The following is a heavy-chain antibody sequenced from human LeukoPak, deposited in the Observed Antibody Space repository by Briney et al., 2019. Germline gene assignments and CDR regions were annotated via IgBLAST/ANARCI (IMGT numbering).Heavy chain of an antibody. CDR3: VRDRLAGAGSGG. V-gene: IGHV1-2*06. CDR1: GYTFTAYY. J-gene: IGHJ4*02. D-gene: IGHD6-13*01. Sequence: ASVKVSCKASGYTFTAYYMHWVRQAPGQGLEWVGRINPNNGGTSYAQRFQGRVTMTRDTSIDTVYMELSRLISDDTAVYYCVRDRLAGAGSGGWGQGTLVTVSS. CDR2: INPNNGGT.